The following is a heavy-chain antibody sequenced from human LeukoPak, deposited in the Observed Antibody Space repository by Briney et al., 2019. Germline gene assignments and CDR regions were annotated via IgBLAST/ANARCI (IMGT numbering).Heavy chain of an antibody. CDR3: ARSRTGSSSYDILTGYYDRIHFDY. V-gene: IGHV1-2*02. CDR1: GYTFTGYY. CDR2: INPNSGGT. D-gene: IGHD3-9*01. J-gene: IGHJ4*02. Sequence: ASVKVSCKASGYTFTGYYIHWVRQAPGQGLEWMGWINPNSGGTNYAQKFQGRVTMTRDTSISTAYMELSRLGSDDTAVYYCARSRTGSSSYDILTGYYDRIHFDYWGQGTLVTVSS.